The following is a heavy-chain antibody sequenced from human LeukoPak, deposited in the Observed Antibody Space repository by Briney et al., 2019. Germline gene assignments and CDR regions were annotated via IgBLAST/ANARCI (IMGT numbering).Heavy chain of an antibody. CDR3: ARVLRYCSGGNCYSGGLGYMDV. CDR2: ISRSGSTK. D-gene: IGHD2-15*01. Sequence: GGSLRLSCAASGFTFSEYNMRWIRQAPGKGLEWVSSISRSGSTKYYADSVKGRFTISRDNAKNSLFLQTNSLRAEDTAVYYCARVLRYCSGGNCYSGGLGYMDVWGKGTTVTISS. J-gene: IGHJ6*03. V-gene: IGHV3-11*01. CDR1: GFTFSEYN.